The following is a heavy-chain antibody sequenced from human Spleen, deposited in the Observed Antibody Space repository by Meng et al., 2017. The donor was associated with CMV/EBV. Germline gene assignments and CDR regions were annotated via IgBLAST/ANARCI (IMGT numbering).Heavy chain of an antibody. J-gene: IGHJ5*02. Sequence: FALSTSGVGEGWIRQATGKALEWLALIYWNDDKRNSTSLKSRLTITKDTSKNQVVLTMTNMDPVDTATYYCAHTGDRYSSSSEAFDPWGQGTLVTVSS. V-gene: IGHV2-5*01. D-gene: IGHD6-6*01. CDR3: AHTGDRYSSSSEAFDP. CDR2: IYWNDDK. CDR1: FALSTSGVG.